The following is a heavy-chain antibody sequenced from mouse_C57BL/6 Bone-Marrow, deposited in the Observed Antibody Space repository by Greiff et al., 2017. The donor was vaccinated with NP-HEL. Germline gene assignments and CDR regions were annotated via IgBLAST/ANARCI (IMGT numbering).Heavy chain of an antibody. CDR3: ARDKLRRNYYAMDY. CDR2: ISDGGSYT. V-gene: IGHV5-4*01. CDR1: GFTFSSYA. Sequence: EVNVVESGGGLVKPGGSLKLSCAASGFTFSSYAMSWVRQTPEKRLEWVATISDGGSYTYYPDNVKGRFTISRDNAKNNLYLQMSHLKSEDTAMYYCARDKLRRNYYAMDYWGQGTSVTVSS. D-gene: IGHD2-4*01. J-gene: IGHJ4*01.